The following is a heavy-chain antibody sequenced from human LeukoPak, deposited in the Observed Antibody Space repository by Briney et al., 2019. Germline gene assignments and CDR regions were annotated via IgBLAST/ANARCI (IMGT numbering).Heavy chain of an antibody. J-gene: IGHJ4*02. CDR1: VDSINSINW. CDR3: ARNPRDGHAFDY. CDR2: MYHTGGF. V-gene: IGHV4-4*02. Sequence: PSETLSLTCAVSVDSINSINWWTWVRQPPGQGLEWIGEMYHTGGFNYNPSLKSRVTISLDKSQNQFSLEVTAVYYADAAVYYWARNPRDGHAFDYWGQGTLVTVSS.